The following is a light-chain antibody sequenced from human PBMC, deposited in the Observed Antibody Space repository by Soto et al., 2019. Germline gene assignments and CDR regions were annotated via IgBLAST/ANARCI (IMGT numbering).Light chain of an antibody. CDR2: QDS. V-gene: IGLV3-1*01. J-gene: IGLJ1*01. CDR3: QAWDSSNYV. CDR1: KLGDKY. Sequence: SYELTQSPSVSVSPGQTATITRSGDKLGDKYACWYQQKPGQSPVLVIYQDSKRPSGIPERFSGSNSGNTATLTISGTQAMDEADYYCQAWDSSNYVFGTGTKVTVL.